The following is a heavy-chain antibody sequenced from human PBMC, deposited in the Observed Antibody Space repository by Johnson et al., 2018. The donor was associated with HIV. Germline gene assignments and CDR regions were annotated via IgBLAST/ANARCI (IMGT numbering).Heavy chain of an antibody. Sequence: QVQLVESGGGVVQPGRSLRLSCAASGFTFSSYAMHWVRQAPGKGLEWVAVISYDGSNKYYADSVKGRFTISRDNSKNTLYLQMNSLRAEDMAVYYCAKVGATVITPRGEAFDIWGQGTMVTVSS. CDR2: ISYDGSNK. CDR1: GFTFSSYA. J-gene: IGHJ3*02. D-gene: IGHD4-23*01. V-gene: IGHV3-30-3*01. CDR3: AKVGATVITPRGEAFDI.